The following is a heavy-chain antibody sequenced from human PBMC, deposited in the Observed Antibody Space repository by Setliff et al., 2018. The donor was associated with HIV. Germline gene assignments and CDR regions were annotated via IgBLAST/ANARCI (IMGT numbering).Heavy chain of an antibody. CDR3: ARDGYYNFWSGYGYYYYYMDV. V-gene: IGHV1-46*01. CDR2: INPSGGST. D-gene: IGHD3-3*01. Sequence: ASVKVSCKASGYTFTSYYMHWVRQAPGQGLEWMGVINPSGGSTRYAQKFQGRVTMTRDTSTSTVYMELSSLRSEDTAVYYCARDGYYNFWSGYGYYYYYMDVWGKGTTVTVSS. CDR1: GYTFTSYY. J-gene: IGHJ6*03.